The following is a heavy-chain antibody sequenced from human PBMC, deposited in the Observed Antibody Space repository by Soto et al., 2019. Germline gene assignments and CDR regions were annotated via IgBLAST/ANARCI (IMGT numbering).Heavy chain of an antibody. V-gene: IGHV3-30-3*01. CDR3: ARPVAPFYHYGIDV. CDR1: GFTFSTYA. Sequence: GGSLRLSCAASGFTFSTYAMEWVRQAPGKGLDWVSHISYYGNNKYYADSVKGRFTISRDNSKNTLYLEMNSLRPEDTALYYCARPVAPFYHYGIDVWGKGTTVTVSS. CDR2: ISYYGNNK. J-gene: IGHJ6*04.